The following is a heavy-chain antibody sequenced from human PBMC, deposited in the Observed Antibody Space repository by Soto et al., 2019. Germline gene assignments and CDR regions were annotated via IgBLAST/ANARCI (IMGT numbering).Heavy chain of an antibody. CDR2: LRTYDGHT. D-gene: IGHD6-6*01. CDR1: GYTFTTYA. Sequence: GASVKVSCKASGYTFTTYAISWVRQAPGQGLEWMGWLRTYDGHTDYAQNLQGRVTMTTDTSTNTAYMELRSLRSDDTAVYYCARDRLHTSSSITFEYWGQGALVTVSS. J-gene: IGHJ4*02. CDR3: ARDRLHTSSSITFEY. V-gene: IGHV1-18*01.